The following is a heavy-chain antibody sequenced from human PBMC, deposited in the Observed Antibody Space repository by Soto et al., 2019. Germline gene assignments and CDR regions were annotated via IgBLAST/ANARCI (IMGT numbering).Heavy chain of an antibody. Sequence: SSETLSLTCAISGAPITGGDYSWNWIRQPPGKGLEWIGYIFHGGSTYYNPSLRSRVTISVDRSRTQFSLKMSSVTAADTAVYYCARGRVVVPAAVMFNCLDPWGQGALVTVSS. D-gene: IGHD2-2*01. CDR1: GAPITGGDYS. J-gene: IGHJ5*02. V-gene: IGHV4-30-2*01. CDR2: IFHGGST. CDR3: ARGRVVVPAAVMFNCLDP.